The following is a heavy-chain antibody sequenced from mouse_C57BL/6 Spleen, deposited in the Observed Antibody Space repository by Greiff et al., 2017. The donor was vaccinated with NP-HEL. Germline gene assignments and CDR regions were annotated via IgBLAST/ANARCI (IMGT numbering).Heavy chain of an antibody. CDR3: VRRGSGVYYYAMDY. V-gene: IGHV10-1*01. Sequence: DVKLVESGGGLVQPKGSLKLSCAASGFSFNTYAMNWVRQAPGKGLEWVARIRSKSNNYATYYADSVKDRFTISRDDSESMLYLQMNNLKTEDTAMYYCVRRGSGVYYYAMDYWGQGTSVTVSS. D-gene: IGHD1-1*02. J-gene: IGHJ4*01. CDR1: GFSFNTYA. CDR2: IRSKSNNYAT.